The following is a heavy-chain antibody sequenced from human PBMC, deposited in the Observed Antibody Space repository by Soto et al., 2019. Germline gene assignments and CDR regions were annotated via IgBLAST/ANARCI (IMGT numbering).Heavy chain of an antibody. CDR3: ARTLPNRQLFDS. CDR1: GGSLNNNY. Sequence: SETLSLTCTVSGGSLNNNYWIWIRQPPGKRLEWIGYIYNSGRSNYNPSLESRLTISIDTSKNQFSLRLASVTAADTAVYYCARTLPNRQLFDSWSQGTLVTVSS. CDR2: IYNSGRS. D-gene: IGHD1-1*01. V-gene: IGHV4-59*01. J-gene: IGHJ4*02.